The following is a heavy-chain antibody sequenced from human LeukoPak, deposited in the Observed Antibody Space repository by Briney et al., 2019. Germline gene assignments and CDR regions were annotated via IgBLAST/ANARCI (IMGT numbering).Heavy chain of an antibody. V-gene: IGHV1-18*01. Sequence: ASVKVSCKASGYTFTSYGISWVRQAPGQGLEWMGWISAYNGNTNYAQKLQGRVTMTRDTSTSTVYMELSSLRSEDTAVYYCARGNRRCGDCRWGGAVDYWGQGTLVTVSS. CDR1: GYTFTSYG. D-gene: IGHD2-21*02. CDR2: ISAYNGNT. J-gene: IGHJ4*02. CDR3: ARGNRRCGDCRWGGAVDY.